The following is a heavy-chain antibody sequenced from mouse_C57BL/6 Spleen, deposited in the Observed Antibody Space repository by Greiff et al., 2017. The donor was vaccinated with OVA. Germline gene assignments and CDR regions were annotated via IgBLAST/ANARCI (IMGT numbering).Heavy chain of an antibody. J-gene: IGHJ4*01. CDR3: ARIYYGNYVGAMDY. Sequence: VKLQESGPGLVQPSQSLSITCTVSGFSLTSYGVHWVRQSPGKGLEWLGVIWSGGSTDYNAAFISRLSISKDNSKSQVFFKMNSLQADDTAIYYCARIYYGNYVGAMDYWGQGTSVTVSS. V-gene: IGHV2-2*01. CDR2: IWSGGST. CDR1: GFSLTSYG. D-gene: IGHD2-1*01.